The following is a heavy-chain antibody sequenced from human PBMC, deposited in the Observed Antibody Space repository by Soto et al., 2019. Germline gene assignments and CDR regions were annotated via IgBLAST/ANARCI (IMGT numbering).Heavy chain of an antibody. J-gene: IGHJ1*01. D-gene: IGHD3-22*01. CDR2: ISYDGSNK. Sequence: ESGGGVVQPGRSLRLSCAASGFTFSSYAMHWVRQAPGKGLEWVAVISYDGSNKYYADSVKGRFTISRDNSKNTLYLQMNSLRAEDTAVYYCARDGMSYYYDSSGYGYFQHWGQGTLVTVSS. CDR1: GFTFSSYA. V-gene: IGHV3-30-3*01. CDR3: ARDGMSYYYDSSGYGYFQH.